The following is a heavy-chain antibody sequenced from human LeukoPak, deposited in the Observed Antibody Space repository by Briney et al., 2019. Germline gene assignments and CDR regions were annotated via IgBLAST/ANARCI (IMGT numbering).Heavy chain of an antibody. Sequence: ASVRVSCKASGGTFSSYAISWVRQAPGQGLEWMGGIIPIFGTANYAQKFQGRVTITADESTSTAYMELSSLRSEDTAVYYCARADILTCYNFDYWGQGTLVTVSS. CDR1: GGTFSSYA. CDR2: IIPIFGTA. CDR3: ARADILTCYNFDY. D-gene: IGHD3-9*01. V-gene: IGHV1-69*13. J-gene: IGHJ4*02.